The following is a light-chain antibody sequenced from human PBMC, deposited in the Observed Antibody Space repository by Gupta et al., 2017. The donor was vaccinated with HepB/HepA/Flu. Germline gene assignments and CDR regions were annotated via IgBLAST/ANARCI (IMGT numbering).Light chain of an antibody. J-gene: IGLJ2*01. CDR1: SSDVGSYNL. V-gene: IGLV2-23*02. CDR3: CSYAGSSTFDVV. Sequence: QSALTQPASVSASPGPSIPISCTGTSSDVGSYNLVSWYQQHPGKAPKLMIYEVSKRPSGVSNRCSGSKSGNTAALTISGLQAEDEADYYCCSYAGSSTFDVVFGGGTELTVL. CDR2: EVS.